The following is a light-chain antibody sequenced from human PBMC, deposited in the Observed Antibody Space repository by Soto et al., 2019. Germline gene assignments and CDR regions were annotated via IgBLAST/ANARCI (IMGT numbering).Light chain of an antibody. CDR1: QSISVW. V-gene: IGKV1-5*01. J-gene: IGKJ2*01. Sequence: DIQMTQSPSTLSASVGDRVTITCRASQSISVWLAWYQQKPGKAPKLLIYDVASLPSGVPSRFSGSASGPEFTLTISSLQADDFATYYCQQYISYPYTFGQGTRLE. CDR2: DVA. CDR3: QQYISYPYT.